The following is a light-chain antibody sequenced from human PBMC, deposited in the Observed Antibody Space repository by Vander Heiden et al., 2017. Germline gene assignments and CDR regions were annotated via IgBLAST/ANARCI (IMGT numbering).Light chain of an antibody. CDR3: QQYDNLPLMYT. V-gene: IGKV1-33*01. J-gene: IGKJ2*01. CDR1: QDISNY. Sequence: DIQMTQSPSSLSASVGDRVTITCQASQDISNYLNWYQQKPGKAPKLLIYDASNLETGVQSRFSGSGSGTDFTFTISSLQPEDIATYYCQQYDNLPLMYTFGQGTKLEIK. CDR2: DAS.